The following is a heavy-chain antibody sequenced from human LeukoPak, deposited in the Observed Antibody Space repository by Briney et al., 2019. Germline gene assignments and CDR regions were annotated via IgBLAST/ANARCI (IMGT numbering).Heavy chain of an antibody. J-gene: IGHJ5*02. Sequence: SVKVSCKASGGTFSSYAISWVRQAPGQGLEWMGGIIPIFGTANYAQKFQGRVTITADESTSTAYMELSSLRSEDAAVYYCARELGCSSTSCYTQRWFDPWGQGTLVTVSS. CDR1: GGTFSSYA. CDR3: ARELGCSSTSCYTQRWFDP. D-gene: IGHD2-2*02. V-gene: IGHV1-69*13. CDR2: IIPIFGTA.